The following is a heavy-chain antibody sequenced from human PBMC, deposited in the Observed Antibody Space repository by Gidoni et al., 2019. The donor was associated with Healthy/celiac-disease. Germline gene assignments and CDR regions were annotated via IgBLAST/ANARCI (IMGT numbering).Heavy chain of an antibody. CDR1: GFTVSSYG. Sequence: VQLVESGGGVVQPGRSLSLSCAASGFTVSSYGMHWVRQAPGTGLEWVAVIWYDGSNKYYADSVKGRFTISRDNSKNTLYLQMNSLRAEDTAVYYCASPGYCSSTSCYEYFQHWGQGTLVTVSS. CDR2: IWYDGSNK. J-gene: IGHJ1*01. D-gene: IGHD2-2*01. V-gene: IGHV3-33*01. CDR3: ASPGYCSSTSCYEYFQH.